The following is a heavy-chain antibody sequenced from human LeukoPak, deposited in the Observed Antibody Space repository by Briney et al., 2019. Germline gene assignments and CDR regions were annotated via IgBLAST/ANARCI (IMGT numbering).Heavy chain of an antibody. CDR2: IYSGGST. V-gene: IGHV3-53*01. J-gene: IGHJ4*02. D-gene: IGHD2-21*02. CDR3: ARSPWGVTAIFLDS. Sequence: PGGSLRLSCAASGFTVSSNYMSWVRQAPGKGLEWVSVIYSGGSTYYADSVKGRFTISRDNSKNTLYLQVNSLRAEDTAVYYCARSPWGVTAIFLDSWGQGTLVTVSS. CDR1: GFTVSSNY.